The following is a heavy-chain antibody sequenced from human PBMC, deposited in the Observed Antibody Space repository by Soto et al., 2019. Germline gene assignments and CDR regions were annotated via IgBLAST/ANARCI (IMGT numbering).Heavy chain of an antibody. CDR3: VKDRWVDY. D-gene: IGHD1-26*01. CDR2: ISSNGVST. J-gene: IGHJ4*02. CDR1: GFTFSNFA. Sequence: GVSLRLSCSVFGFTFSNFAMHCVRQAPGKGLEYVSSISSNGVSTYYANSVKGRFTISRDNSKSTLYLQMSSLGPEDTAVYYCVKDRWVDYWGEGTLVTVSS. V-gene: IGHV3-64D*06.